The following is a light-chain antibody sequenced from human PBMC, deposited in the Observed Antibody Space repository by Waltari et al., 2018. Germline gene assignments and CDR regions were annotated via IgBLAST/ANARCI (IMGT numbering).Light chain of an antibody. CDR2: AAS. CDR3: QQSYSTPIT. Sequence: RMTQSPSSLAASVGDRVTIACRASQSISDYLNWYQQKPGKAPKVLIHAASNLESEVPSRFSGSGFGTDFTLTISSLQPEDFATYYCQQSYSTPITFGGGTKVEIK. V-gene: IGKV1-39*01. J-gene: IGKJ4*01. CDR1: QSISDY.